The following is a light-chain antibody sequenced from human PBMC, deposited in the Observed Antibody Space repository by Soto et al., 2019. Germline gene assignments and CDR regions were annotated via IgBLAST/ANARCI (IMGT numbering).Light chain of an antibody. CDR3: CSYAGTYSPV. J-gene: IGLJ2*01. V-gene: IGLV2-14*01. CDR1: MRDVGAYNL. Sequence: QSALTQPASVSGSPGQSITISCAGTMRDVGAYNLVSWYQQHPGRAPQLIIYEVRNRPSGISFRFSGSKSGNTVSLTISGLQAEDEADYYCCSYAGTYSPVLGGGTKVTVL. CDR2: EVR.